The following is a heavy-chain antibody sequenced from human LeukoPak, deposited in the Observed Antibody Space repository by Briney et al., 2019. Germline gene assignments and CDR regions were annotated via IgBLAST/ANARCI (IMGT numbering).Heavy chain of an antibody. CDR3: ARGDSFDY. CDR1: GGTFSSYA. J-gene: IGHJ4*02. Sequence: SLKVSCKASGGTFSSYAISWVRQAPGQGLEWMGRIITNLGIANYAQKFQGRFTITVDKSTSTAYMELSSLRSEDTAVYYCARGDSFDYWGQGTLVTVS. CDR2: IITNLGIA. V-gene: IGHV1-69*04.